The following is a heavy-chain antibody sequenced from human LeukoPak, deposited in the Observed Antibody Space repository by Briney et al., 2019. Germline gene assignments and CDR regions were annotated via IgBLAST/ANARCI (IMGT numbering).Heavy chain of an antibody. CDR2: IGGTGVRT. CDR3: AKAASKRTDYGDYAFYYYMDV. Sequence: GGSLRLSCAASGFTFSSYEMNWVRQAPGKGLEWVSTIGGTGVRTYYADSVKGRFTISRDDSKNTLYLQMNSLRAEDTAVYYCAKAASKRTDYGDYAFYYYMDVWGKGTTVTISS. D-gene: IGHD4-17*01. J-gene: IGHJ6*03. V-gene: IGHV3-23*01. CDR1: GFTFSSYE.